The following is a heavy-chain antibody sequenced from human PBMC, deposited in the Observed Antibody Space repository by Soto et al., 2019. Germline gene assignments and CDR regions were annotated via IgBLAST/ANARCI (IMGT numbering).Heavy chain of an antibody. CDR2: ISSSSSYI. D-gene: IGHD2-2*01. J-gene: IGHJ5*02. CDR3: AREALPYCSSTSCYLQGFDP. CDR1: GFTFSSYS. V-gene: IGHV3-21*01. Sequence: PGGSLRLSCAASGFTFSSYSMNWVRQAPGKGLEWVSSISSSSSYIYYADSVKSRFTISRDNAKNSLYLQMNSLRAEDTAVYYCAREALPYCSSTSCYLQGFDPWGQRTLVTVSS.